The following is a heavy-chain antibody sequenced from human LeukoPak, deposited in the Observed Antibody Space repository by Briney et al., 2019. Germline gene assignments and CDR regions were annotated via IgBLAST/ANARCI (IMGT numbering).Heavy chain of an antibody. CDR1: GCRFTNDG. J-gene: IGHJ4*02. CDR2: ISTYNGNT. Sequence: ASALISSSAAGCRFTNDGIRWVRQATGEGLEWMGWISTYNGNTNYPENLQGRVTLTTDTSTSTVYMEVRSLRSDDTAVYYCARDHSIYFYGSGSFADYWGQGNLVTVSS. V-gene: IGHV1-18*01. D-gene: IGHD3-10*01. CDR3: ARDHSIYFYGSGSFADY.